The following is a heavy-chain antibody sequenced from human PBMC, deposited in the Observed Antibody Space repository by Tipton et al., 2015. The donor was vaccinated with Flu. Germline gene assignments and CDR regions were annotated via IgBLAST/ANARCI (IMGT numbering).Heavy chain of an antibody. CDR3: ARGTQLWFTTYYMDV. Sequence: QSGPEVKKPGASVKVSCKTSGYTFSDYYMHWVRQAPGQGLEWMGWIDPNSDSTNYAQKFQGRVTMTGDTSISTSYLELGSLTSDDTATYYCARGTQLWFTTYYMDVWGKGTTVTVSS. V-gene: IGHV1-2*02. J-gene: IGHJ6*03. CDR1: GYTFSDYY. D-gene: IGHD3/OR15-3a*01. CDR2: IDPNSDST.